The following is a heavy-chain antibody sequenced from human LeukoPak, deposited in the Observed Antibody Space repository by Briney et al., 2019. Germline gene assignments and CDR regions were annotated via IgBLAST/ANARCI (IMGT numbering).Heavy chain of an antibody. CDR2: INHSGST. CDR1: GGSFSGYY. D-gene: IGHD7-27*01. J-gene: IGHJ3*02. Sequence: KPSETLSLTCAVYGGSFSGYYWSWIRQPPGKGLEWIGEINHSGSTNYNPSLKSRVTISVDTSKNQFSLKLSSVTAADTAVYYCARPLTYGPCDAFDIWGQGTMVTVSS. V-gene: IGHV4-34*01. CDR3: ARPLTYGPCDAFDI.